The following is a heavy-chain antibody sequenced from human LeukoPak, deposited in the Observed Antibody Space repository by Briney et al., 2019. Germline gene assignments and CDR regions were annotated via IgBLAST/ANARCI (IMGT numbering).Heavy chain of an antibody. D-gene: IGHD6-19*01. V-gene: IGHV5-51*01. CDR2: IYPDGSDT. CDR3: ARPSGKYEITSGWMF. Sequence: GESLKISCKGSGYSFTDYWIGWVRQMPGRGLEWMGIIYPDGSDTAYRPSFRGQVTISADKSISTAYLQWSSLKASDTARYYCARPSGKYEITSGWMFWGQGTLITVSS. J-gene: IGHJ4*02. CDR1: GYSFTDYW.